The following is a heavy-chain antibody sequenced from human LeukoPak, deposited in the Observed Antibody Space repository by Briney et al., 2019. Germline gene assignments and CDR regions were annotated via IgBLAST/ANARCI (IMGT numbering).Heavy chain of an antibody. Sequence: PSETLSLTCTVSGGSISGYFGSFIRQPPGQGLEFIGYVHYSGITLYNPSLLGRVTMSVDTSRNQFFLKLSSVTAADTAVYSCARHDPVGYYQRGMDVWGQGTTVIVSS. V-gene: IGHV4-59*08. CDR3: ARHDPVGYYQRGMDV. CDR2: VHYSGIT. D-gene: IGHD2-15*01. CDR1: GGSISGYF. J-gene: IGHJ6*02.